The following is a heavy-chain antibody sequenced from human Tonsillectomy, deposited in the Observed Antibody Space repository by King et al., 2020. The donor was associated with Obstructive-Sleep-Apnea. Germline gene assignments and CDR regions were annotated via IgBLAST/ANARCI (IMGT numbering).Heavy chain of an antibody. Sequence: QVQLQESGPGLVKPSETLSLTCTVSGGSISSSSYYWGWIRQPPGKGLEWIGSIYYSGSTYYNPSLKSRVTISVDTSKNQFSLKLSSVTAADTAVYYCARRSPRRGRVIDYWGQGTLVTVSS. J-gene: IGHJ4*02. CDR3: ARRSPRRGRVIDY. CDR1: GGSISSSSYY. D-gene: IGHD3-10*01. CDR2: IYYSGST. V-gene: IGHV4-39*07.